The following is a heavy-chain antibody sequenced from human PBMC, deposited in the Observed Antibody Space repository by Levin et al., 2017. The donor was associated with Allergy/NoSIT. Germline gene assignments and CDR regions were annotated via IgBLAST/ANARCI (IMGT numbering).Heavy chain of an antibody. V-gene: IGHV2-5*02. CDR3: AHTPLKAYYFDTSAYWKY. D-gene: IGHD3-22*01. CDR2: IFWDDDK. Sequence: PSQTLSLTCTFSGFSLNSSGVGVGWIRQPPGKALELLSLIFWDDDKRYSPSLKSRLTITKDTSKNQVVLTMPNMDPVDTASYYFAHTPLKAYYFDTSAYWKYWGQGALVTVS. J-gene: IGHJ4*02. CDR1: GFSLNSSGVG.